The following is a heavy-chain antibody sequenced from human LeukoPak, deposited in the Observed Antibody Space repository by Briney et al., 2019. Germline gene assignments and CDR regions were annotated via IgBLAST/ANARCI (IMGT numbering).Heavy chain of an antibody. Sequence: SETLSLTCTVSGGSISSSSYYWGWIRQPPGKGLEWIGSIYYSGSTYYNPSPKSRVTISVDTSKNQFSLKLSSVTAADTAVYSCAREQGRITIFSDRMFDPWGQGTLVTVSS. J-gene: IGHJ5*02. CDR1: GGSISSSSYY. V-gene: IGHV4-39*07. D-gene: IGHD3-3*01. CDR2: IYYSGST. CDR3: AREQGRITIFSDRMFDP.